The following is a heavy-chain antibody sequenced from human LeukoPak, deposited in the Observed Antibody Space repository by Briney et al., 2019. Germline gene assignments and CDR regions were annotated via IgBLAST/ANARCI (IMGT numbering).Heavy chain of an antibody. CDR1: GFTFSDYY. Sequence: GGSLRLSCAASGFTFSDYYMSWIRQAPGKGLEWVSYISSSGSTIYYADSVKGRFTISRDNAKNSLYLQMNSLRAEDTAVYYCARSREFRRQYSYGQTRIYYFDYWGQGTLVTVSS. J-gene: IGHJ4*02. CDR3: ARSREFRRQYSYGQTRIYYFDY. V-gene: IGHV3-11*04. D-gene: IGHD5-18*01. CDR2: ISSSGSTI.